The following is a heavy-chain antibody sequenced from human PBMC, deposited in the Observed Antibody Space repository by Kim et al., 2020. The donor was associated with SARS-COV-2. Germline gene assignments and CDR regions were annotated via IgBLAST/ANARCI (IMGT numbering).Heavy chain of an antibody. CDR2: VMPMFNLA. Sequence: SVKVSCKASGGTFSSYAISWVRQAPGQGLEWMGRVMPMFNLANYAQKFEGRVTISADRSTNTAYMELSSLTSEDTAVYYCARDPYFNVYHFGLDVWGQGTTVAVSS. CDR1: GGTFSSYA. V-gene: IGHV1-69*04. CDR3: ARDPYFNVYHFGLDV. D-gene: IGHD3-10*02. J-gene: IGHJ6*02.